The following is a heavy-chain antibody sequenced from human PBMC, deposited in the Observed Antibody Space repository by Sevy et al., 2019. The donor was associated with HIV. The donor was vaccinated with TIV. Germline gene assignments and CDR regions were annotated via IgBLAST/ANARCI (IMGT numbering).Heavy chain of an antibody. Sequence: GGSLRLSCAASGFTFSDYYMSWIRQAPGKGLEWVSYISLSGSTIYYADSVKGRFTISRDNAKNSLYLQMNSLRAEDMAVYYCARVVKVRGVNYYNMDVWGHGTTVTVSS. V-gene: IGHV3-11*01. J-gene: IGHJ6*02. D-gene: IGHD3-10*01. CDR2: ISLSGSTI. CDR1: GFTFSDYY. CDR3: ARVVKVRGVNYYNMDV.